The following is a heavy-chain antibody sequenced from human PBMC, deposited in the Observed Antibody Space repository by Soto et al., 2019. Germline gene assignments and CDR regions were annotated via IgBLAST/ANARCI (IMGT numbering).Heavy chain of an antibody. V-gene: IGHV1-3*01. CDR2: INAGNGNT. Sequence: GASVKVSCKASGYTFTSYAMHWVRQAPGQRLEWMGWINAGNGNTKYSQKFQGRVTITRDTSASTAYMELSSLRSEDTAVYYCARDPTGYCSGGSCYSVWGQGTLVTVSS. CDR1: GYTFTSYA. CDR3: ARDPTGYCSGGSCYSV. D-gene: IGHD2-15*01. J-gene: IGHJ4*02.